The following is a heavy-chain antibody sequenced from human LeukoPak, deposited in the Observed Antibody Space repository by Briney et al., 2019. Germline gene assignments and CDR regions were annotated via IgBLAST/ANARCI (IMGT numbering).Heavy chain of an antibody. D-gene: IGHD1-1*01. CDR2: ISPIDGST. J-gene: IGHJ5*02. V-gene: IGHV1-46*01. Sequence: ASVKVSCKASGYTFTSYYMHWVRQPPGQGLEWMGIISPIDGSTSYAQKFQGRVTMTRDMSTSTDYMELSSRRSEDTAVYCCARDNSMEDTAWWLDPWGQGTLVIVSS. CDR1: GYTFTSYY. CDR3: ARDNSMEDTAWWLDP.